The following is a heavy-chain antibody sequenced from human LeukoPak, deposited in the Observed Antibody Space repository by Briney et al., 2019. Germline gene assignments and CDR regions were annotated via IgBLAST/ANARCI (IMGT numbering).Heavy chain of an antibody. V-gene: IGHV1-18*01. Sequence: ASVKVSCKASGGTFSSYAISWVRQAPGQGLEWMGWISAYNGNTNYAQKLQGRVTMTTDTSTSTAYMELRSLRSDDTAVYYCARERRKQPQDYWGQGTLVTVSS. J-gene: IGHJ4*02. CDR3: ARERRKQPQDY. D-gene: IGHD6-13*01. CDR2: ISAYNGNT. CDR1: GGTFSSYA.